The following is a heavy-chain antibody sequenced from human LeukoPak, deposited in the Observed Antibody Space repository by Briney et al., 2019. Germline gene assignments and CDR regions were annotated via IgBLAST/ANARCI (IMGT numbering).Heavy chain of an antibody. D-gene: IGHD4-11*01. CDR3: AKSLHDSSTYWSEFRGFDI. CDR2: IYGAATAT. Sequence: GGSLRLSCAASGISFWRHAMNWVRQAPGKGLEWVSGIYGAATATYYADSVKGRFAISRDNSKNTVWLQMNSLRAEDTAVYYCAKSLHDSSTYWSEFRGFDIWGQGTMVTVSS. J-gene: IGHJ3*02. CDR1: GISFWRHA. V-gene: IGHV3-23*01.